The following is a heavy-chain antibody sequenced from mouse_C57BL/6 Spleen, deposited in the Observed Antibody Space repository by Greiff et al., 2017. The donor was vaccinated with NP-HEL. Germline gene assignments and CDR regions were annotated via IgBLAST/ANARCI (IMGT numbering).Heavy chain of an antibody. CDR3: ASALDFDV. V-gene: IGHV1-82*01. CDR1: GYAFSSSW. J-gene: IGHJ1*03. CDR2: IYPGDGDT. D-gene: IGHD2-10*02. Sequence: VQLQQSGPELVKPGASVKISCKASGYAFSSSWMNWVKQRPGKGLEWIGRIYPGDGDTNYNGKFKGKATLTADKSSSTAYMQLSSLTSEDSAVYFCASALDFDVWGTGTTVTVSS.